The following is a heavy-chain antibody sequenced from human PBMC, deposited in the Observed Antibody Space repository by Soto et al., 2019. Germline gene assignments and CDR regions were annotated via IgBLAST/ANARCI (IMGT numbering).Heavy chain of an antibody. CDR2: ISYDGRKK. CDR3: AKKVMDV. J-gene: IGHJ6*02. Sequence: QVQLVESGGGVVQPGGSLRLSCEASGFPFGGYGMPGVRRAQGKGRGWGAVISYDGRKKYYADSVKGRFTISRDNSKNTLYLQMNSLRAEDTAVYYCAKKVMDVWGQGTTVTVSS. CDR1: GFPFGGYG. V-gene: IGHV3-30*18.